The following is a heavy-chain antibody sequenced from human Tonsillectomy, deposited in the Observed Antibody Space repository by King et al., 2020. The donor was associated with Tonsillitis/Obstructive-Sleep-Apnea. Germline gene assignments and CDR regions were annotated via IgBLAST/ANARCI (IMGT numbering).Heavy chain of an antibody. CDR1: GFTFTNYA. V-gene: IGHV3-30*01. CDR2: ISFDGSDK. D-gene: IGHD3-9*01. J-gene: IGHJ4*02. Sequence: VQLVESGGGVVQPGRSLRLSCAASGFTFTNYAMHWVRQAPGKGLEWVAVISFDGSDKNYADSVKGRFTISRDNSQNTLFLQMNSLRAEDTAVYYCASPTSYDILTGYYSPDYWGRGTLVTVSS. CDR3: ASPTSYDILTGYYSPDY.